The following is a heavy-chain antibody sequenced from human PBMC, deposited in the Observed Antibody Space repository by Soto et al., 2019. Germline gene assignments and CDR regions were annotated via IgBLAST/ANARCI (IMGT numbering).Heavy chain of an antibody. J-gene: IGHJ5*02. Sequence: TLSLPCAVSFGSISSGGYSWICIRQPPGKGLEWIGYIYHSGSTYYNPSLKSRVTISVDRSKNQFSLKLSSVTAADTAVYYCARAGLVGPTAGTWFDPWGQGTLVTVSS. CDR1: FGSISSGGYS. CDR3: ARAGLVGPTAGTWFDP. CDR2: IYHSGST. V-gene: IGHV4-30-2*01. D-gene: IGHD1-26*01.